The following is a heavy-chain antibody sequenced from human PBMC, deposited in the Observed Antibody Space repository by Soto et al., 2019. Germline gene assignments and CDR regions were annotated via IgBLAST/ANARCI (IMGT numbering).Heavy chain of an antibody. V-gene: IGHV3-74*03. D-gene: IGHD1-1*01. J-gene: IGHJ4*02. Sequence: EVQLVESGGGLAQPGGSLRLSCAASGFRFSDFWMHWVRQPPGKGPVWVSRINPDGSNIAYADSVKGRFTISRDNAKNTLYLQVNSLRAEDTALYYCVRHMWGTGDHWGQGTLVTVSS. CDR3: VRHMWGTGDH. CDR2: INPDGSNI. CDR1: GFRFSDFW.